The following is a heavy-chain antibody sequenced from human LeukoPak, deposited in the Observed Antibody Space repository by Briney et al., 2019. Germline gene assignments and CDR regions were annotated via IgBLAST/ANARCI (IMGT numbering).Heavy chain of an antibody. CDR1: GYSISSGYY. D-gene: IGHD2-15*01. Sequence: PSETLSLTCAVSGYSISSGYYWGWIRQPPGKGLEWIGRIYTSGSTNYNPSLKSRVTISVDTSKNQFSLKLSSVTAADTAVYYCARETPSRYCSGGSCYSWGQGTLVTVSS. J-gene: IGHJ4*02. CDR3: ARETPSRYCSGGSCYS. CDR2: IYTSGST. V-gene: IGHV4-38-2*02.